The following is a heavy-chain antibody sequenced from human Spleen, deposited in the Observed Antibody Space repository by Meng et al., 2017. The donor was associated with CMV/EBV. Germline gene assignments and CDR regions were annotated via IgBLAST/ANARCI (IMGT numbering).Heavy chain of an antibody. J-gene: IGHJ4*02. D-gene: IGHD6-6*01. CDR3: ARRIAARPTRLFDY. Sequence: VSGGSISSSSWWSWVRQPPGKGLEWIGEIYHSGSTNYNASLKSRVTISVDKSKNQFSLKLSSVTAADTAVYYCARRIAARPTRLFDYWGQGTLVTVSS. CDR1: GGSISSSSW. CDR2: IYHSGST. V-gene: IGHV4-4*02.